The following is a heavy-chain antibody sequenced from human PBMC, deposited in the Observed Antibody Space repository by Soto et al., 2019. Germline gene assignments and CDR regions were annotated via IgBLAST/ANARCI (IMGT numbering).Heavy chain of an antibody. D-gene: IGHD6-19*01. J-gene: IGHJ4*02. Sequence: QVQLVQSAAVVATPGSSVKISCKASGGTFSSYAISWVRPAPGQGLEWKGAINPILGTANYAQKFQGRVTITEDKYMSTAYIELGSVRSEDTAMYYCARVGLIAEAGNWGSFFDYWGEGTLVTDSS. CDR1: GGTFSSYA. CDR2: INPILGTA. V-gene: IGHV1-69*06. CDR3: ARVGLIAEAGNWGSFFDY.